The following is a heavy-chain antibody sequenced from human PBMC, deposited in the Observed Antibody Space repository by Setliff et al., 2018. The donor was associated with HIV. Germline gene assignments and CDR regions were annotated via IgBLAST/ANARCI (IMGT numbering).Heavy chain of an antibody. CDR1: GYNFINND. CDR3: ARKHKVSLGRGIVVLWGFDP. D-gene: IGHD3-10*01. J-gene: IGHJ5*02. Sequence: GASVKVSCKASGYNFINNDINWVRQATGQGLEWMGLMNPNSGNSGYAQKFQGRVTMTRSTSFSTAYMELSNLTSEDTAIYYCARKHKVSLGRGIVVLWGFDPWGQGTLVTVSS. CDR2: MNPNSGNS. V-gene: IGHV1-8*02.